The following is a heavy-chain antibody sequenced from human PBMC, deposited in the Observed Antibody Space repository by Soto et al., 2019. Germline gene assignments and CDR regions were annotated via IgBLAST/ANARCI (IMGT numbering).Heavy chain of an antibody. CDR3: SRLPGEGCYDPPYFDY. CDR1: GFSLSTSGVG. D-gene: IGHD5-12*01. CDR2: IYWDDDK. V-gene: IGHV2-5*02. Sequence: QITLKESGPTLVKPTQTLTLTCTFSGFSLSTSGVGVGWIRQPPGKALEWLALIYWDDDKRYSPSLKSRLTITKDTSKTQVDLTMTHIDPVNTATYYCSRLPGEGCYDPPYFDYRGQATLVTVSS. J-gene: IGHJ4*02.